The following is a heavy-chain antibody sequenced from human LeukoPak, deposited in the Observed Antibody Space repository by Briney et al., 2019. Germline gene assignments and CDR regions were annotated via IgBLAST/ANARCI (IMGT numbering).Heavy chain of an antibody. D-gene: IGHD3-3*01. CDR1: GGSISSYY. J-gene: IGHJ4*02. CDR3: ARSPLYDFWSGYYLYYFDY. Sequence: PSETLSLTCTVSGGSISSYYWSWIRQPPGKGLEWIGYIYSSGSTNYNPSLKSRVTISVDTSKNQFSLKLNSVTAADTAVYYCARSPLYDFWSGYYLYYFDYWGQGTLVTVSS. CDR2: IYSSGST. V-gene: IGHV4-59*01.